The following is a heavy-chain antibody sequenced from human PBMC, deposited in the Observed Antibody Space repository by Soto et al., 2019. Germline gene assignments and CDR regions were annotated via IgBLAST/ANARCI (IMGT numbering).Heavy chain of an antibody. CDR3: ARDRGSSWSSNYYYYYYMDV. CDR1: GYTFTSYG. Sequence: ASVKVSCKASGYTFTSYGISWVRQAPGQGLEWMGWISAYNGNTNYAQKLQGRVTMTTDTSTSTAYMELRSLRSDDTAVYYCARDRGSSWSSNYYYYYYMDVWGKGTTVTVSS. V-gene: IGHV1-18*01. CDR2: ISAYNGNT. J-gene: IGHJ6*03. D-gene: IGHD6-13*01.